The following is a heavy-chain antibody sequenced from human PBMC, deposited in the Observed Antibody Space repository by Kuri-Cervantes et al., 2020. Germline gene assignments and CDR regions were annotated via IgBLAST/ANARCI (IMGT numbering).Heavy chain of an antibody. Sequence: QTLSLTCAVYGGTFSDYYWNWIRQSPEKGLEWIGEINHRGSTTYNPSLESRVTISVDTSKNQFSLQVTSVTAADTAVYYCARDIGEVAARPLNWFDPWGKGTLVTVSS. D-gene: IGHD6-6*01. V-gene: IGHV4-34*09. J-gene: IGHJ5*02. CDR3: ARDIGEVAARPLNWFDP. CDR2: INHRGST. CDR1: GGTFSDYY.